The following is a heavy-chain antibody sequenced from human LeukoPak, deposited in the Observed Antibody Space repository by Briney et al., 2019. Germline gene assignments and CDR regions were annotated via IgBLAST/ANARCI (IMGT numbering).Heavy chain of an antibody. CDR3: ARGPMFSDY. CDR2: IWYDGSNK. CDR1: GFTFSSYG. Sequence: GGSLRLSCAASGFTFSSYGMHWVRQAPGKGLEWVAVIWYDGSNKYYADSVKSRFTISRDNSKNTLYLQMNSPRAEDTAVYYCARGPMFSDYWGQGTLVTVSS. J-gene: IGHJ4*02. D-gene: IGHD3-10*02. V-gene: IGHV3-33*01.